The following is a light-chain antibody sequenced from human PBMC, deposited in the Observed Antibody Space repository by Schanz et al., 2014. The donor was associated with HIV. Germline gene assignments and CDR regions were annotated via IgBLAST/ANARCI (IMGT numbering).Light chain of an antibody. CDR3: TSLTAAATYV. CDR1: SSDFGRNKY. Sequence: QSALTQPASVSGSPGQSITVSCTGASSDFGRNKYVSWYQQHPGKAPRLMIYDVNKRPSGVPNRFSGSKSGNTASLTISGLQAEDEADYYCTSLTAAATYVFGAGTKLTVL. V-gene: IGLV2-14*03. J-gene: IGLJ1*01. CDR2: DVN.